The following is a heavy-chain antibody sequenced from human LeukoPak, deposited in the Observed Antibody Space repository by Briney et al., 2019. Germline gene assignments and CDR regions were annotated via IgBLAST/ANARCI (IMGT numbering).Heavy chain of an antibody. V-gene: IGHV1-69*06. Sequence: GASVKVSCKASGGTFSSYAISWVRQAPGQGLEWMGGIIPIFGTANYAQKFQGRVTITADKSTSTAYMELSSLRSEDTAVYYCARGLIAAAGTEYYFDYWGQGTLVTVSS. CDR3: ARGLIAAAGTEYYFDY. D-gene: IGHD6-13*01. CDR1: GGTFSSYA. J-gene: IGHJ4*02. CDR2: IIPIFGTA.